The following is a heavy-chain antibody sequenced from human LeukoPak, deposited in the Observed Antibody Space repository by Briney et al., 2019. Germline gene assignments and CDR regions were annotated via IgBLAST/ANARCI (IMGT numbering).Heavy chain of an antibody. CDR1: GFXFSSYW. CDR2: IYSDGSST. V-gene: IGHV3-74*01. D-gene: IGHD3-22*01. CDR3: ASGEFDYYDSIMF. J-gene: IGHJ4*02. Sequence: GGSLRLSCAASGFXFSSYWIHWVRQAPGKGLVWVSRIYSDGSSTSYADSVKGRFTISRDNAKKMLYLQMNSLRAEDTAVYYCASGEFDYYDSIMFGGQGTLVTVSS.